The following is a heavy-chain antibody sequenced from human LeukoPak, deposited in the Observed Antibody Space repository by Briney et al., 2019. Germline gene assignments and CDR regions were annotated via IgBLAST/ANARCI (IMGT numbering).Heavy chain of an antibody. J-gene: IGHJ5*02. Sequence: SETLSLTCTVSGGSISSYYWSWIRQPAGKGLEWIGRIYTSGSTNYNPSLKSRVTMSVDTSKNQFSLKLSSVTAADTAVYYCARVSCSSTSCYYNWFDPWGQGTLVTVSS. CDR1: GGSISSYY. D-gene: IGHD2-2*01. CDR3: ARVSCSSTSCYYNWFDP. V-gene: IGHV4-4*07. CDR2: IYTSGST.